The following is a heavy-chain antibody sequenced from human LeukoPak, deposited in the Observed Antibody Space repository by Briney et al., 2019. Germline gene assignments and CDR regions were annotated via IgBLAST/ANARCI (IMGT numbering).Heavy chain of an antibody. D-gene: IGHD2-15*01. CDR1: GFTFISYS. Sequence: PGQSLRLSCAASGFTFISYSMTWVRQAPGQGLEWVSSISSSSSYIYYADSVKGRLTISRDNAKNSLYLQMNSLRAEDTAVYYCAREKVVVAGFDYWGQGTLVTVSS. J-gene: IGHJ4*02. CDR2: ISSSSSYI. V-gene: IGHV3-21*01. CDR3: AREKVVVAGFDY.